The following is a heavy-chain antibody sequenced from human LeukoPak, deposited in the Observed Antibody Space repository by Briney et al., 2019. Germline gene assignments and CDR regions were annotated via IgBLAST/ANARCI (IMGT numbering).Heavy chain of an antibody. Sequence: GGSLRLSCAASGFMVSSYAMSWVRQVPGKGLEWVSAISGSGDSTYYADSVKGRFTISRDNSENTLYLQMNSLRVEDTAIYYCAKVEGATWYGESEYYFDYWGKGTLVTVSS. V-gene: IGHV3-23*01. J-gene: IGHJ4*02. D-gene: IGHD3-10*01. CDR1: GFMVSSYA. CDR2: ISGSGDST. CDR3: AKVEGATWYGESEYYFDY.